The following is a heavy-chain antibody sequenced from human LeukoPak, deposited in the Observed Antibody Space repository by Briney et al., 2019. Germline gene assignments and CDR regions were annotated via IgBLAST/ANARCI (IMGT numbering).Heavy chain of an antibody. J-gene: IGHJ5*02. CDR3: ARDNSVRDEAWWFNP. Sequence: PRASVKVSCKASGYTFTSYGISWVRQAPGQGPEWMGVISPSGGSTTYARKFQGRVTLTRDMSTSTDYLELSSLRSEDTAEYYCARDNSVRDEAWWFNPWGQGTLVTVSS. CDR2: ISPSGGST. V-gene: IGHV1-46*01. CDR1: GYTFTSYG. D-gene: IGHD5-24*01.